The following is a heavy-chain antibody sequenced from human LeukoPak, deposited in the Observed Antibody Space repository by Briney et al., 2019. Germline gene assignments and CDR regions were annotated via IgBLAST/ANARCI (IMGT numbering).Heavy chain of an antibody. CDR3: ARAAAGTNSWYYFDY. D-gene: IGHD6-19*01. CDR1: GDSISSGYNY. CDR2: IHYSGST. Sequence: SETLSLTCTVSGDSISSGYNYWGWMRQPPGKGLEWIGYIHYSGSTYYNPSLKSRVIISGDMSKNQFSLTLNSLTAADSAMYYCARAAAGTNSWYYFDYWGQGTLVTVSS. V-gene: IGHV4-30-4*01. J-gene: IGHJ4*02.